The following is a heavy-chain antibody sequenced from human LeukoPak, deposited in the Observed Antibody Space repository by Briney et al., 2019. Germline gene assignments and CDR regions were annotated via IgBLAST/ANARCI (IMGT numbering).Heavy chain of an antibody. CDR1: GFTFSSYG. D-gene: IGHD3-3*01. J-gene: IGHJ4*02. CDR3: AKDLRGDFWSGYYGDY. Sequence: GGSLRLSCAASGFTFSSYGMHWVRQAPGKGLEGGAFIRYDGSNKYYADSVKGRFTISRDNSKNTLYLQMNSLRAEDTAVYYCAKDLRGDFWSGYYGDYWGQGTLVTVSS. V-gene: IGHV3-30*02. CDR2: IRYDGSNK.